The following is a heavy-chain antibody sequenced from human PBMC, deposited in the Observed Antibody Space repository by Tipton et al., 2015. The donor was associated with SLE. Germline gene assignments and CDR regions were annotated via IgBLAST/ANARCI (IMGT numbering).Heavy chain of an antibody. Sequence: SLRLSCAASGFTFSGYWMSWVRQAPGKGLEWVANIKQDGSQQYYVDSVKGRFIISRDNAKDSLYLQMNSLRAGDTAVYYCARVRYDYGDSRIPKWFDPWGQGTLVTVTS. CDR2: IKQDGSQQ. D-gene: IGHD4-17*01. CDR1: GFTFSGYW. V-gene: IGHV3-7*01. CDR3: ARVRYDYGDSRIPKWFDP. J-gene: IGHJ5*02.